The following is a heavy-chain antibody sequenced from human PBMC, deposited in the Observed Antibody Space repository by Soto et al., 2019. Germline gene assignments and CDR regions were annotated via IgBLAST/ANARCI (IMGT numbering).Heavy chain of an antibody. CDR3: AKDRHYPRDYFHY. J-gene: IGHJ4*02. V-gene: IGHV3-23*01. CDR1: GFTFSSSA. Sequence: PGGSLRLSCAASGFTFSSSAISWVRQAPGKGLEWVSAVSANGQGIYYAGSVRGRFTISRDNSKNTVFLHMDSLSAEATAVYYCAKDRHYPRDYFHYWGQGTLVTVSS. CDR2: VSANGQGI. D-gene: IGHD3-10*01.